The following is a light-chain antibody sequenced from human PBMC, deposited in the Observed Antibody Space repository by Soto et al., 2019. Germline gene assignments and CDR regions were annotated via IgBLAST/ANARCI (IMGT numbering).Light chain of an antibody. CDR2: AAS. V-gene: IGKV3-20*01. J-gene: IGKJ4*01. CDR3: QQYGSLSLT. Sequence: EIVLTQSPGTLSLSPGEGATLSCRASQSVSSSNLAWYQQKAGQAPRLLIYAASSRATGIPDRFSGSGSGTDFTLTISRQEPEDFAVYYCQQYGSLSLTFGGGTRVEIK. CDR1: QSVSSSN.